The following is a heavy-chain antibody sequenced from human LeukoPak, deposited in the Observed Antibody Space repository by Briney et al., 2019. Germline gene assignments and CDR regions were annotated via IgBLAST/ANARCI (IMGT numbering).Heavy chain of an antibody. CDR3: ARVSLVGATGGLDY. CDR2: ISAYNGNT. J-gene: IGHJ4*02. D-gene: IGHD1-26*01. V-gene: IGHV1-18*01. CDR1: GYTFTSYG. Sequence: ASVKVSCKASGYTFTSYGVSWVRQAPGQGLEWMGWISAYNGNTNYAQKLQGRVTMTTDTSTSTAYMELRSLRSDDTAVYYCARVSLVGATGGLDYWGQGTLVTVSS.